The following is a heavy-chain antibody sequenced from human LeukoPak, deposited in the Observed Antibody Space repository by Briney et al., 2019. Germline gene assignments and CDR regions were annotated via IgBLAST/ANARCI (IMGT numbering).Heavy chain of an antibody. CDR3: ANAPFGVVTDAFDI. CDR1: GFTFSSDA. D-gene: IGHD3-3*01. V-gene: IGHV3-23*01. J-gene: IGHJ3*02. CDR2: ISGSGGST. Sequence: GRSLRLSCAASGFTFSSDAMSWVRQAPGKGLEWVSAISGSGGSTYYADSVKGRFTISRDNSKTTLYLQMNRRRAEDTAVYYCANAPFGVVTDAFDIWGQGTMVTVSS.